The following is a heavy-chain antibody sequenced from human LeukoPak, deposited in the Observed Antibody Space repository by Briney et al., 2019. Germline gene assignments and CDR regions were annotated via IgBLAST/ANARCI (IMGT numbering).Heavy chain of an antibody. D-gene: IGHD3-10*01. CDR3: ARRYYYGSGSYPKDYFDY. Sequence: SETLSLTCTVSGGSINGYYWSWIRQPPGKGLEWIGYIFYSGSTKYNPSLKSRVTMSVDTSKNHFSLKLSSVTAADTAVYYCARRYYYGSGSYPKDYFDYWGQGTLVTVSS. V-gene: IGHV4-59*12. CDR1: GGSINGYY. CDR2: IFYSGST. J-gene: IGHJ4*02.